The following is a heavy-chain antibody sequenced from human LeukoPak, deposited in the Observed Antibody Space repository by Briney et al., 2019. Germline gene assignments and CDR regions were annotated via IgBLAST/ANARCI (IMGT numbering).Heavy chain of an antibody. Sequence: ASVKVSCKASGGTFSSYAISWVRQAPGQGLEWMGGIIPIFSTANYAQKFQGRVTITADESTSTTYMELSSLRSEDTAVYYCARGVRYFDWLPLDYWGQGTLVTVSS. D-gene: IGHD3-9*01. J-gene: IGHJ4*02. CDR3: ARGVRYFDWLPLDY. CDR1: GGTFSSYA. V-gene: IGHV1-69*13. CDR2: IIPIFSTA.